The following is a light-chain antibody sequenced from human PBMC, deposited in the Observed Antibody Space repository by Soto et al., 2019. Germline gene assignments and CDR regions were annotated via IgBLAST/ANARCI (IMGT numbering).Light chain of an antibody. CDR1: KNDIGVYDF. V-gene: IGLV2-8*01. CDR2: DVV. CDR3: KSYAGSNTYV. Sequence: QSALTQPPSASGSPGQSVTISCTGTKNDIGVYDFVSWYQHHPGKAPRLIIYDVVQRPSGVPDRFSGCKAGTTASLTVAGLHAADEADYFGKSYAGSNTYVFGSGTKLTVL. J-gene: IGLJ1*01.